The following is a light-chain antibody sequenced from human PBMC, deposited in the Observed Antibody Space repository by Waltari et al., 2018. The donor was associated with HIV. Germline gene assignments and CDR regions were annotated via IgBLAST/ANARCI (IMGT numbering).Light chain of an antibody. CDR3: QSYDTSLSGVV. V-gene: IGLV1-40*02. CDR2: GNS. Sequence: QSVFTHPPSAAAAPGPSVPVSRTWSSYNIGPPHHVHWYQQVPGTAPKLLIYGNSNRPSGVPDRFSGSKSGTSASLAIAGLQAEDEADYYCQSYDTSLSGVVFGGGTKLTVL. CDR1: SYNIGPPHH. J-gene: IGLJ2*01.